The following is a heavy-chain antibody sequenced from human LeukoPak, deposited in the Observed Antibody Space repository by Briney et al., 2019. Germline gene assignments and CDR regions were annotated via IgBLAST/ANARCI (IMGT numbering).Heavy chain of an antibody. CDR2: IYHSGST. D-gene: IGHD6-19*01. CDR1: GGSFSGYY. J-gene: IGHJ4*02. Sequence: SETLSLTCAVYGGSFSGYYWGWIRRPPGKGLEWIGSIYHSGSTYYNPSLKSRVTISVDTSKNQFSLKLSSVTAADTAVYYCIRGGYSSGWYSKTDFDYWGQGTLVTVSS. V-gene: IGHV4-38-2*01. CDR3: IRGGYSSGWYSKTDFDY.